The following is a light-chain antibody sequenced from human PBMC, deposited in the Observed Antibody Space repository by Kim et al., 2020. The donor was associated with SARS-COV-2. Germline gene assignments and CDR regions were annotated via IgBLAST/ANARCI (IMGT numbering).Light chain of an antibody. V-gene: IGKV1-27*01. CDR1: QGISNY. CDR2: AAS. CDR3: QEYNSAPWT. Sequence: AAEGDRVTITCRASQGISNYLAWYQQEPGKVPKLLVYAASTLRSGVPSRFSGSGSGTDFTLTISSLQPEDVATYYCQEYNSAPWTFGRGTKVDIK. J-gene: IGKJ1*01.